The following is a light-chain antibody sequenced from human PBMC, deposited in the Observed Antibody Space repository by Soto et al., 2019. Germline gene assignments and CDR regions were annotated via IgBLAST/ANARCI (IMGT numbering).Light chain of an antibody. CDR1: SSDVGSYNL. CDR2: EGS. J-gene: IGLJ2*01. Sequence: QSALTQPASVSGSPGKSITISCTGTSSDVGSYNLVSWYQQHPGKAPKLMIYEGSKRPTGVSNRFSGSKSGNTDSLTISGLQAEDEADYCCCSYAGSSTVVFGGGTKLTVI. V-gene: IGLV2-23*01. CDR3: CSYAGSSTVV.